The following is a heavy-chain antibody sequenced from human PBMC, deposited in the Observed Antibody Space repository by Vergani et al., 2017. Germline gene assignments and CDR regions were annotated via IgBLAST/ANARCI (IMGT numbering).Heavy chain of an antibody. D-gene: IGHD6-6*01. CDR2: IKQDGSEK. Sequence: EVQLVESGGGLVQPGGSLRLSCAASGFTFSSYWMSWVRQAPGKGLEWVAKIKQDGSEKYYVDSVKGRFTLSRDNAKNSLDLQMNSLRAEDTAVYYCARGALRSYSSSRGVENYYYYYYMDVWGKGTTVTVSS. V-gene: IGHV3-7*01. CDR1: GFTFSSYW. J-gene: IGHJ6*03. CDR3: ARGALRSYSSSRGVENYYYYYYMDV.